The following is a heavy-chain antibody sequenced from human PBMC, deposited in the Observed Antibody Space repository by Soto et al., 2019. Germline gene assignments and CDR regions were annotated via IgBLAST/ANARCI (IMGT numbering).Heavy chain of an antibody. Sequence: EGSLRLSCEVSGFIFSDFYMSWIRQAPGKGLEWLSYISPNSNYRQYAESVKGRHTISRDNAKNSLSLQMNSLRVEDTAVYYCVRGGGGGQFDSWGQGTLVTVSS. J-gene: IGHJ4*02. D-gene: IGHD2-21*01. V-gene: IGHV3-11*06. CDR2: ISPNSNYR. CDR1: GFIFSDFY. CDR3: VRGGGGGQFDS.